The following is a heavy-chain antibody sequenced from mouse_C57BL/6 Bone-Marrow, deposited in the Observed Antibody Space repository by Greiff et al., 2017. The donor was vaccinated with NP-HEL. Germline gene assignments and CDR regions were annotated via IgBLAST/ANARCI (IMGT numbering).Heavy chain of an antibody. Sequence: EVKLMESGPELVKPGASVKISCKASGYSFTDYNMDWVKQSNGKSLEWIGVINPNYGTTSYNQKFKGKATLTVDQSSSTAYMQLNSLTSEDSAVYYCARSCYYGSSYAMDYWGQGTSVTVSS. CDR2: INPNYGTT. V-gene: IGHV1-39*01. CDR1: GYSFTDYN. J-gene: IGHJ4*01. D-gene: IGHD1-1*01. CDR3: ARSCYYGSSYAMDY.